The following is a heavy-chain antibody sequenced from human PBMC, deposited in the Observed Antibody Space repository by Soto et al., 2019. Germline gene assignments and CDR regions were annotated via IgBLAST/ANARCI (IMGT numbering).Heavy chain of an antibody. J-gene: IGHJ5*02. Sequence: QVQLQESGPGLVKPSETLSLTCTVSGASISDTYWNWVRQPPGEGLEWIGFIYYSGSTSYNPSLKFRLAMSVGTSKDQFSLHLTSVTAAHTAVYYCPRVIERTMEGRCFKPWGQRTLVTVSS. CDR1: GASISDTY. V-gene: IGHV4-59*01. D-gene: IGHD3-10*01. CDR2: IYYSGST. CDR3: PRVIERTMEGRCFKP.